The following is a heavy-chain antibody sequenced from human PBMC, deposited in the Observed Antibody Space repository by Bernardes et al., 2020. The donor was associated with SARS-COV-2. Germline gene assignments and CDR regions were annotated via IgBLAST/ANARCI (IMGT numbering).Heavy chain of an antibody. CDR1: GGSFSGYY. Sequence: SETLSLTCAVYGGSFSGYYWSWIRQPPGKGLEWIGEINHSGSTNYNPSLKSRVTISVDTSKNQFSLKLSSVTAADTAVYYCASHQRITIFGVVIMPYGMDVWGQGTTVTVSS. D-gene: IGHD3-3*01. CDR3: ASHQRITIFGVVIMPYGMDV. V-gene: IGHV4-34*01. CDR2: INHSGST. J-gene: IGHJ6*02.